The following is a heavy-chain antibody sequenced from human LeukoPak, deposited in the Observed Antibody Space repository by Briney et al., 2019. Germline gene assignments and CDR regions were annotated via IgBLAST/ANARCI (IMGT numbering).Heavy chain of an antibody. V-gene: IGHV1-2*02. CDR3: ARTSIAAAGRFDP. CDR2: INPNSGGT. J-gene: IGHJ5*02. D-gene: IGHD6-13*01. Sequence: PAASVKVSCKASGYTFTGYYMHWVRQAPGQGLEWMGWINPNSGGTNYAQKFQGRVTMTRDTSISTAYMELSRLRSDDTAVYYCARTSIAAAGRFDPWGQGTLVTVSS. CDR1: GYTFTGYY.